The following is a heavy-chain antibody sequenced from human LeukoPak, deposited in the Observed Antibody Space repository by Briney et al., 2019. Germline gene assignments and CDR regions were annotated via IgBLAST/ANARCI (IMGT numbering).Heavy chain of an antibody. CDR1: GFTFSSYA. CDR3: AKLYGAVVTAISYFDY. J-gene: IGHJ4*02. Sequence: GGSLRLSCAASGFTFSSYAMGWVRQAPGKGLEWVSAISGSGGSTYYADSVKGRFTISRDNSKNTLYLQMNSLRAEDTAVYYCAKLYGAVVTAISYFDYWGQGTLVTVSS. V-gene: IGHV3-23*01. CDR2: ISGSGGST. D-gene: IGHD2-21*02.